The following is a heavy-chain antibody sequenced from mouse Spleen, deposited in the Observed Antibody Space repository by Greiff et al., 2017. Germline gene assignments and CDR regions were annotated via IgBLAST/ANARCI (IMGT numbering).Heavy chain of an antibody. J-gene: IGHJ3*01. Sequence: EVKLMGSGPGLVTPSQSLSPPCSVTGYPITCVFYWNWLRHFRGNTLVCMCYISYNDSNNYNPSLKVRISITHDTYKNQFFLKLNSVTAEDTASYCCASEGSEELAYWGQGTLVTVSA. D-gene: IGHD1-3*01. CDR1: GYPITCVFY. V-gene: IGHV3-6*01. CDR3: ASEGSEELAY. CDR2: ISYNDSN.